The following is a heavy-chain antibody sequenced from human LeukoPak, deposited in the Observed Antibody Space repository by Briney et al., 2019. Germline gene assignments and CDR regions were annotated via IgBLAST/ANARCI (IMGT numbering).Heavy chain of an antibody. CDR2: INAYNGYT. J-gene: IGHJ4*02. D-gene: IGHD3-22*01. CDR1: GYTFTNYG. CDR3: ARDKERSYYDGAGY. V-gene: IGHV1-18*01. Sequence: ASVKVSCKASGYTFTNYGISWVRQAPGQGLEWMGWINAYNGYTTYAQNLQGRVTMTTDTSTSTAYMELRSLRSDDTAVYYCARDKERSYYDGAGYWGQGTLVTVSS.